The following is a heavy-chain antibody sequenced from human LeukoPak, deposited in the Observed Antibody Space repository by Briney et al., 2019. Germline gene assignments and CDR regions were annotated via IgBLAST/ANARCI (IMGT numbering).Heavy chain of an antibody. J-gene: IGHJ4*02. CDR1: GGSFSGYY. V-gene: IGHV4-34*01. Sequence: SETLSLTCAVYGGSFSGYYWSWIRQPPGKGLEWIGEINHSGSTSYNPSLKSRVTISVDTSKKQFSLKLSSVTAADTAVYYCARGGGDFWIGYYKYYFDYWGQGTLVTVSS. CDR2: INHSGST. D-gene: IGHD3-3*01. CDR3: ARGGGDFWIGYYKYYFDY.